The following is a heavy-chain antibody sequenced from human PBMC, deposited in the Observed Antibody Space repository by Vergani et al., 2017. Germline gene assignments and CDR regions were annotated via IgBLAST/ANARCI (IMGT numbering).Heavy chain of an antibody. Sequence: QVQLVQSGAEVKKPGSSVKVSCKASGGTFSSYAISWVRQAPGQGLEWMGGIIPIFGTANYAQKFQGRVTITADESTSTAYMELSSLRSEDTAVYYCARDHSRDSSGYYYYFDYWGQGTLVTVSS. CDR2: IIPIFGTA. CDR1: GGTFSSYA. CDR3: ARDHSRDSSGYYYYFDY. V-gene: IGHV1-69*12. J-gene: IGHJ4*02. D-gene: IGHD3-22*01.